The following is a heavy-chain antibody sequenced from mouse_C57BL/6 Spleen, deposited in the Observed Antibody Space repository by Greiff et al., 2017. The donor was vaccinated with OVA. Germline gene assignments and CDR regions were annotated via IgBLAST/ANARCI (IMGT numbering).Heavy chain of an antibody. CDR2: ISYDGSN. CDR3: ARGGELAY. V-gene: IGHV3-6*01. Sequence: DVKLQESGPGLVKPSQSLSLTCSVTGYSITSGYYWNWIRQFPGNKLEWMGYISYDGSNNYNPSLKNRISITRDTSKNQFFLKLNSVTTEDTATYYCARGGELAYWGQGTLVTVSA. CDR1: GYSITSGYY. J-gene: IGHJ3*01.